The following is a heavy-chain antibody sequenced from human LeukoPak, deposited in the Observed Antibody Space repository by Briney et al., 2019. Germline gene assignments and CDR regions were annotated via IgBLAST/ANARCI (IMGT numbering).Heavy chain of an antibody. D-gene: IGHD6-13*01. CDR1: GYTFNTYS. Sequence: GASVKVSCNTSGYTFNTYSINWVRQAPGQGLVWLGWANTYKGETKNTQKFQGRVTLTTVPSTSTVCMELTKLRSDDTAMYYCARGRAAADYFDLWGQGTLVTVSS. J-gene: IGHJ4*02. V-gene: IGHV1-18*01. CDR3: ARGRAAADYFDL. CDR2: ANTYKGET.